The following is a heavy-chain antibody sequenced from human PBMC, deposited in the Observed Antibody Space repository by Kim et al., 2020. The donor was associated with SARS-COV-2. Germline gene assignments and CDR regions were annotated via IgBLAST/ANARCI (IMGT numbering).Heavy chain of an antibody. CDR1: GFTFSSYE. D-gene: IGHD3-10*01. CDR3: ARGFVHAPIYYYGMDV. Sequence: GGSLRLSCAASGFTFSSYEMNWVRQAPGKGLEWVSYISSSGSTIYYAASVKGRFTISRDNAKNSLYLQMNSLRAEDTAVYYCARGFVHAPIYYYGMDVWGQGTTVTVSS. J-gene: IGHJ6*02. CDR2: ISSSGSTI. V-gene: IGHV3-48*03.